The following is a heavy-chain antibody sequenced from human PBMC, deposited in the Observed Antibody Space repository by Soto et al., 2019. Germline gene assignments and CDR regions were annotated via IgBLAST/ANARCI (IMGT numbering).Heavy chain of an antibody. Sequence: GGSLRLSCAASGFNVSSNYMSWVRQAPGKGLEWLSVIYSGGSTYYAESVKGRFTISRDNSKNTLNLQMNALRVEGTAVYYCARGPHVGISTSWGQGTLVTVSS. CDR1: GFNVSSNY. CDR3: ARGPHVGISTS. D-gene: IGHD2-2*01. CDR2: IYSGGST. V-gene: IGHV3-53*01. J-gene: IGHJ4*02.